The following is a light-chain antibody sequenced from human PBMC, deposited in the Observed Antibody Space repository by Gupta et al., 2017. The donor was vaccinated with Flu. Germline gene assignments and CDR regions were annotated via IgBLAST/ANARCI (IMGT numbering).Light chain of an antibody. CDR1: QSVSCC. J-gene: IGKJ1*01. V-gene: IGKV1-5*03. CDR2: KAS. CDR3: QQCGSYST. Sequence: DIQMTQSPSTLSPSVGDRVTITCRASQSVSCCLAWYQQKPGKAPKLLIYKASSLESGVPPRFSGSGSATEFTLTITNLQPDDVATYYCQQCGSYSTFGQGTKVEI.